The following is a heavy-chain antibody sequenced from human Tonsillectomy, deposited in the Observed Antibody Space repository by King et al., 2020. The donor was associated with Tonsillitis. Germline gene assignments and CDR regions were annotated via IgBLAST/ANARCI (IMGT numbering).Heavy chain of an antibody. CDR3: ARGPNYGSRTDFFDS. CDR1: GFTSSKHW. D-gene: IGHD3-10*01. J-gene: IGHJ4*02. Sequence: VQLVESGGALVQPGGSLRLSCAASGFTSSKHWMNWVRQAPGKGLEWVATIKQGGSQKDYRDSVKGRFTTSRDDARNSVYLQMNSLRADDTALYYCARGPNYGSRTDFFDSWGQGTLVTVSS. CDR2: IKQGGSQK. V-gene: IGHV3-7*04.